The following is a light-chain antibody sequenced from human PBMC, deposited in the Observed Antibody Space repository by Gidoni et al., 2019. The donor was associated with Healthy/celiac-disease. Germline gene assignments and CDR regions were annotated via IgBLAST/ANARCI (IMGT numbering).Light chain of an antibody. V-gene: IGKV1-39*01. J-gene: IGKJ3*01. CDR2: AAS. Sequence: DIQMTPSPSSRSASVGDTVTITCPASQSISSYLSWYQQKPVKAPQLLIYAASILQSGVPSRFSGSGSGTDFTLTISSLQPEDFATYYCQQSYSTPLTFGPGTKVEIK. CDR1: QSISSY. CDR3: QQSYSTPLT.